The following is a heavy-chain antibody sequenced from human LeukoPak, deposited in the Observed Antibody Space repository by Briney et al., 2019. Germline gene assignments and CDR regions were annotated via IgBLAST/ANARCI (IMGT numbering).Heavy chain of an antibody. CDR1: GYTFTSYG. V-gene: IGHV1-8*02. CDR3: ARSYSSSYPWFDP. Sequence: ASVKVSCKASGYTFTSYGINWVRQATGQGLEWMGWMNPNSGNTGYAQKFQGRVTMTRNTSISTAYMELSSLRSEDTAVYYCARSYSSSYPWFDPWGQGTLVTVSS. D-gene: IGHD6-13*01. J-gene: IGHJ5*02. CDR2: MNPNSGNT.